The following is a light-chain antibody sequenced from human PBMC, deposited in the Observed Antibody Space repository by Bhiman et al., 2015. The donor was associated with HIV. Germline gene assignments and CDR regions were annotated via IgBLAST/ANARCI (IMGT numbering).Light chain of an antibody. V-gene: IGLV2-14*01. CDR1: SSDVGGYDY. CDR3: SSYTSSSTSYV. CDR2: EVN. J-gene: IGLJ1*01. Sequence: QSALTQPASVSGSPGQSITISCTGTSSDVGGYDYVSWYQQYPGKAPKLIIYEVNKRPSGVPARFSGSKSGNTASLTISGLQAEDEADYYCSSYTSSSTSYVFGTGTKVTVL.